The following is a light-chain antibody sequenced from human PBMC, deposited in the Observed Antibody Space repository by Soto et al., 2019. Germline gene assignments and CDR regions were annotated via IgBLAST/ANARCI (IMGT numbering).Light chain of an antibody. Sequence: EIVLTQSPATLSLSPGERATLSCRASQSVSSYLAWYQQKPGQAPRLLIYDASNRATGIPARFSGSGSGTDFTLTISSLEPEDFAVYYCQQHSNWPRTFGKGTKV. J-gene: IGKJ1*01. CDR1: QSVSSY. V-gene: IGKV3-11*01. CDR2: DAS. CDR3: QQHSNWPRT.